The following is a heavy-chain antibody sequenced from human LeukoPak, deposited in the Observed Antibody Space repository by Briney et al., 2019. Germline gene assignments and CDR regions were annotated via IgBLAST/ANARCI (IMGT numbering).Heavy chain of an antibody. CDR3: AGGVVRPPNAFDI. CDR2: ISGSGGST. D-gene: IGHD3-3*01. V-gene: IGHV3-23*01. Sequence: PGGSLRLSCAASGFTFSSYAMSWVRQAPGKGLEWVSAISGSGGSTYYADSVKGRFTISRDNSKNTLYLQMNSLRAEDTAVYYCAGGVVRPPNAFDIWGQGTMVTVSS. J-gene: IGHJ3*02. CDR1: GFTFSSYA.